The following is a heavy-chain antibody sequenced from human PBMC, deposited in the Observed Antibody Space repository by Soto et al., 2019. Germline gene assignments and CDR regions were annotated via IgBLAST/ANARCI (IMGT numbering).Heavy chain of an antibody. CDR3: AKAGKGGTQYYYYGMDV. V-gene: IGHV3-23*01. D-gene: IGHD1-1*01. CDR1: GFTFSSYA. Sequence: PGGSLRLSCAASGFTFSSYAMSWVRQAPGKGLEWVSGISGSGGSTQNADPVKGRFTISRDNSKNTLYLQMNSLRAEDTAVYYCAKAGKGGTQYYYYGMDVWGQGTTVTVSS. CDR2: ISGSGGST. J-gene: IGHJ6*02.